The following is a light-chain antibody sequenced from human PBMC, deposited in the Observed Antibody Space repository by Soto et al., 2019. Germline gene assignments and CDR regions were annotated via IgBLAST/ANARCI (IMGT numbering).Light chain of an antibody. V-gene: IGLV2-14*01. Sequence: QSALTQPASVSGSPGQSITISCIGTGSDIGDYDSVAWYQQHPGKAPKLLIYEVTKRPSGVSDRFSGSKSGNTASLTISGLQAEDEADYYCNSYSSSSSFLYVFGSGTKLTVL. CDR2: EVT. J-gene: IGLJ1*01. CDR3: NSYSSSSSFLYV. CDR1: GSDIGDYDS.